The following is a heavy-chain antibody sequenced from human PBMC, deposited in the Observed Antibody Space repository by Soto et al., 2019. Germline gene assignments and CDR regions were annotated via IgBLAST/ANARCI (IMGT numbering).Heavy chain of an antibody. D-gene: IGHD3-16*02. CDR3: ARDGRYLHRGYMDV. CDR1: GFTFSSYG. Sequence: QVQLVESGGGVVQPGRSLRLSCAASGFTFSSYGMHWVRQAPGKGLEGVAVIWYDGSNKYYADSVKGRFTISRDNSKNTLYLQMNSLRAEDTAVYYCARDGRYLHRGYMDVWGKGTTVTVSS. V-gene: IGHV3-33*01. CDR2: IWYDGSNK. J-gene: IGHJ6*03.